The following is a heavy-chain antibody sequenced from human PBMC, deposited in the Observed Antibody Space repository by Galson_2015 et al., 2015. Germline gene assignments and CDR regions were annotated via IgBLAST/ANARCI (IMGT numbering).Heavy chain of an antibody. Sequence: SLRLSCAASGFTFDDYAMHWVRQAPGKGLEWVSGVSWNSAGIGYADSVKGRFTISRDNAKNSLYLQMNSLRPEDTALYCCVKERGYDFIHGMDVWGQGTTVTVSS. CDR1: GFTFDDYA. D-gene: IGHD3-3*01. CDR3: VKERGYDFIHGMDV. CDR2: VSWNSAGI. J-gene: IGHJ6*02. V-gene: IGHV3-9*01.